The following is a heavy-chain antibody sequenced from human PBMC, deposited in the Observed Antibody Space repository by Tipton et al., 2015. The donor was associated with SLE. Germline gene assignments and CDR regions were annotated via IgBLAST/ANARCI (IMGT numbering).Heavy chain of an antibody. CDR3: ARNYDSSGLDYFDY. Sequence: SLRLSCAASGLSLSSYWMTWVRQAPGKGLEWVAKINEDGSEEFYVDSVKGQFTISRDNAKNSLYLQMNSLRAEDTAVYYCARNYDSSGLDYFDYWGQGTLVTVSS. CDR1: GLSLSSYW. CDR2: INEDGSEE. J-gene: IGHJ4*02. D-gene: IGHD3-22*01. V-gene: IGHV3-7*01.